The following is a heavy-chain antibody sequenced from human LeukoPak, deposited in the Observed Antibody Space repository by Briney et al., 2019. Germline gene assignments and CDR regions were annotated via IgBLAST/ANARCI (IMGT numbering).Heavy chain of an antibody. CDR1: GFTFSTYW. V-gene: IGHV3-74*01. D-gene: IGHD3-22*01. J-gene: IGHJ6*02. CDR2: INSDGSST. Sequence: HAGGSLRLSCAASGFTFSTYWMHWVRQAPGKGLVWVSRINSDGSSTNYADSVKGRFTISRDNAKNTLYLQTNSLRTEDTAVYYCARAQYYDSTTAGGMDVWGQGTTVTVSS. CDR3: ARAQYYDSTTAGGMDV.